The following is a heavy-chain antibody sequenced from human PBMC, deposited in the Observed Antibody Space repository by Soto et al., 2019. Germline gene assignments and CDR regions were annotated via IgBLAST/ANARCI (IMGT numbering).Heavy chain of an antibody. Sequence: QLQLQESGPGLVKPSETLSLTCTVSGGSISSSSYYWGWIRQPPGKGLEWIGSIYYSGRTYYNPSLKSRVTISVDTSKNQFSLKLSSVTAADTAAYYCASRDTTIFGVVDWGQGTLVTVSS. J-gene: IGHJ4*02. CDR1: GGSISSSSYY. CDR3: ASRDTTIFGVVD. CDR2: IYYSGRT. V-gene: IGHV4-39*01. D-gene: IGHD3-3*01.